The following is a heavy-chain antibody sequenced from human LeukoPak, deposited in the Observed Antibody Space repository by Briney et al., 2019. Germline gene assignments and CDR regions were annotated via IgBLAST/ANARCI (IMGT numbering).Heavy chain of an antibody. D-gene: IGHD3-22*01. CDR3: ARLPYYYDSSGYYPPRGAFDI. CDR2: IYPGDSDT. Sequence: GESLKISCKCSGYSFTSYWIGWVRQMPGKGLEWMGIIYPGDSDTRYSPSFQGQVTISADKSISTAYLQWSSLKASDTAMYYCARLPYYYDSSGYYPPRGAFDIWGQGTMVTVSS. V-gene: IGHV5-51*01. CDR1: GYSFTSYW. J-gene: IGHJ3*02.